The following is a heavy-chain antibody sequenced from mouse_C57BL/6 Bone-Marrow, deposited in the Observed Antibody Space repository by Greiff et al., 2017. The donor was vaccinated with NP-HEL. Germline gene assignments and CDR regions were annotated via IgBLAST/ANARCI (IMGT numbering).Heavy chain of an antibody. CDR2: ISSGGSYT. V-gene: IGHV5-6*01. CDR1: GFTFSSYG. D-gene: IGHD1-1*01. J-gene: IGHJ2*01. Sequence: DVHLVESGGDLVKPGGSLKLSCAASGFTFSSYGMSWVRQTPDKRLEWVATISSGGSYTYYPDSVKGRFTISRDNAKNTLYLQMSSLKSEDTAMYYCASHYYGSSLDYWGQGTTLTVSS. CDR3: ASHYYGSSLDY.